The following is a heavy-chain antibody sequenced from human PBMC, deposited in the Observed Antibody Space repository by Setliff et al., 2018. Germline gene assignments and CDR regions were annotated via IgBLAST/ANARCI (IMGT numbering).Heavy chain of an antibody. V-gene: IGHV4-39*07. Sequence: SETLSLTCTVSGGSINSMSYYWGWIRQPPGKGLEWIGSIYHSGSSYYNPSLRSQVTISVDTSKNQFSLILRSVTAADTAVYYCARDRTAYSYGLDVWGQGTTVTVSS. CDR3: ARDRTAYSYGLDV. D-gene: IGHD5-18*01. CDR1: GGSINSMSYY. J-gene: IGHJ6*02. CDR2: IYHSGSS.